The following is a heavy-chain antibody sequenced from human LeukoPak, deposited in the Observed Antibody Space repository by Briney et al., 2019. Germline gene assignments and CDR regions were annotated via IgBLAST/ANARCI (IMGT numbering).Heavy chain of an antibody. CDR2: IYYSGST. D-gene: IGHD6-6*01. CDR1: VRSISLYY. V-gene: IGHV4-59*01. J-gene: IGHJ4*02. Sequence: SLTLSLTCTVSVRSISLYYWSWIRQPPGKALEGIGYIYYSGSTTYNPSLKSRVTISVDTSKNQSSLTLSSVTAADTAVYYCTGDGGPSRSSGGVFDYWGQGTLVTVSS. CDR3: TGDGGPSRSSGGVFDY.